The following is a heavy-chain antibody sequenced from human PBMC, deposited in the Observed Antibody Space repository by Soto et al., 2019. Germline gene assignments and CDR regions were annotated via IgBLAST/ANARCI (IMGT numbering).Heavy chain of an antibody. CDR3: ARVERGTATTVVDAFDI. V-gene: IGHV4-34*01. CDR2: MSHSGGT. Sequence: QVQLQQWGAGLLKPSETLSLTCAVYGGFVSSGSYYWSWIRQPPGKGLEWFGEMSHSGGTHFNPSLKSRVPISVDTSKNQFSLKMSSVTAADTALYYCARVERGTATTVVDAFDIWGPGTMVTVSS. CDR1: GGFVSSGSYY. J-gene: IGHJ3*02. D-gene: IGHD1-1*01.